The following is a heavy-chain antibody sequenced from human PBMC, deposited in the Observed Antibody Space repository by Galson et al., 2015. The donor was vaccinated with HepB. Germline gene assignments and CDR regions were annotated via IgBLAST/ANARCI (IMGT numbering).Heavy chain of an antibody. J-gene: IGHJ6*03. CDR3: AREDDYSNYPYYYYYMDV. Sequence: SLRLSCAASGFTFSSNWMHWVRQVPGKGLVWVSRIKSDGSSTSYADSVKGRFTISRDNAKNTLYLQMDSLRAEDTAVYYCAREDDYSNYPYYYYYMDVWGKGTTVTVSS. CDR2: IKSDGSST. D-gene: IGHD4-11*01. V-gene: IGHV3-74*01. CDR1: GFTFSSNW.